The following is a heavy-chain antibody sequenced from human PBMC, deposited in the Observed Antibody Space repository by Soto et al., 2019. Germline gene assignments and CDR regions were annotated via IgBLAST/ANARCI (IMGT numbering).Heavy chain of an antibody. CDR2: ISDSGSNT. V-gene: IGHV3-48*01. Sequence: EVQLVESGGGLVQPGGSLRLSCAAFGFKISSSSMNWVRQAPGRGLEWVAYISDSGSNTLYADSVKGRFTISRDNSKNTLYLQMNSLRAEDTAVYYCAKGARYYDSSAPLDYWGQGTLVTVSS. CDR3: AKGARYYDSSAPLDY. CDR1: GFKISSSS. J-gene: IGHJ4*02. D-gene: IGHD3-22*01.